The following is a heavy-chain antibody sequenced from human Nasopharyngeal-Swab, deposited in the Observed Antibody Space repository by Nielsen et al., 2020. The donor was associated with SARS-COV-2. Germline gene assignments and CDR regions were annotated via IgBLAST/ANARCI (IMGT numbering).Heavy chain of an antibody. V-gene: IGHV1-69*06. Sequence: SVKVSCKASGYTFTSYAISWVRQAPGQGLEWMGGIIPIFGTANYAQKFQGRVTVTRDTSTSTVYMDLTGLTSEDTAVYYCARGGGFTVVDYWGQGTLVSVSS. CDR2: IIPIFGTA. CDR1: GYTFTSYA. J-gene: IGHJ4*02. D-gene: IGHD4-23*01. CDR3: ARGGGFTVVDY.